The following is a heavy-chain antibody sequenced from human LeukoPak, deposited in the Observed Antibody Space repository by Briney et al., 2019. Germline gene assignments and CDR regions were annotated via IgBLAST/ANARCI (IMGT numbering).Heavy chain of an antibody. D-gene: IGHD2-2*01. CDR3: SRVACSSTTCYLAY. CDR1: GLTFSNYE. V-gene: IGHV3-48*03. CDR2: ISSSGSSI. Sequence: GGSLRLSCAASGLTFSNYEMNWVRQAPGKGLEWVSYISSSGSSINYADSVKGRFTTSRDNAENSLSLQMNSLRAEDTAVYYCSRVACSSTTCYLAYWGQGTLVTVSS. J-gene: IGHJ4*02.